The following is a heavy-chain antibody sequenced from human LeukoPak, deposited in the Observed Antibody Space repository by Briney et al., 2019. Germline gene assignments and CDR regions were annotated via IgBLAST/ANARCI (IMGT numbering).Heavy chain of an antibody. CDR2: LDPENGET. J-gene: IGHJ4*02. D-gene: IGHD1-26*01. V-gene: IGHV1-24*01. CDR1: GHTPTDLS. Sequence: GPVKVSCKVSGHTPTDLSTHWVRQAPGGGLEWMGGLDPENGETIYAQKFQGRVTMTEDTSTDTAYMELSSLRSEDTAVYYCATGGIYSLLDYWGQGTLVTVSS. CDR3: ATGGIYSLLDY.